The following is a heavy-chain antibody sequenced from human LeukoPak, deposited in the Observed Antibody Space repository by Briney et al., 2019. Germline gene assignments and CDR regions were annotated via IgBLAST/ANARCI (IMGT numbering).Heavy chain of an antibody. CDR3: ARDAAYYYDSSAYL. CDR1: GGSISSYY. CDR2: IYTSGST. V-gene: IGHV4-4*07. D-gene: IGHD3-22*01. J-gene: IGHJ4*02. Sequence: SETLSLTCTVSGGSISSYYWSWIRQPAGKGLKWIGRIYTSGSTNYNPSLKSRVTMSVDTSKNQFSLKLSSVTAADTAVYYCARDAAYYYDSSAYLWGQGTLVTVSS.